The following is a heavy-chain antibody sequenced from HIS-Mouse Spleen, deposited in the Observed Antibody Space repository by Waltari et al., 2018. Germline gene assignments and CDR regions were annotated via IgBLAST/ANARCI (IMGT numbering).Heavy chain of an antibody. J-gene: IGHJ4*02. Sequence: QVQLVESGGGVVQPGGSLRLSCAASGFTFRSHGMHWVRQAPGKGLEWVAVISYDGSNKYYADSVKGRFTISRDNSKNTLYLQMNSLRAEDTAVYYCAKDKHHAFDYWGQGTLVTVSS. CDR3: AKDKHHAFDY. CDR2: ISYDGSNK. CDR1: GFTFRSHG. V-gene: IGHV3-30*18.